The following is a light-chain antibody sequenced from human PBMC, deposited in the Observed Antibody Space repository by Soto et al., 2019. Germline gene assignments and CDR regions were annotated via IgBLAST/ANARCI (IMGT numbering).Light chain of an antibody. CDR3: QQHYTWPLS. CDR2: GAS. CDR1: QSVSGN. Sequence: EIVMTQSPATLSVSPGEGATLSCRASQSVSGNLAWYQQKPGQAPRLRIYGASTRATGIPVRFSGSGTGTDFTLTISSLQPEDFALYFCQQHYTWPLSFGGGTRLEIK. V-gene: IGKV3-15*01. J-gene: IGKJ4*01.